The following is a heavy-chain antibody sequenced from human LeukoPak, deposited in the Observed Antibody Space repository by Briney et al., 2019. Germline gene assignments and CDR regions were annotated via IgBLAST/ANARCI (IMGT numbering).Heavy chain of an antibody. CDR2: IYCSGST. J-gene: IGHJ6*02. CDR3: ARVRFGYSSSWFSKDYYYGMDV. Sequence: SETLSLTCTVSGGSISSYYWSWIRQPPGKGLEWIGYIYCSGSTNYNPSLKSRVTISVDTSKNQFSLKLSSVTAADTAVYYCARVRFGYSSSWFSKDYYYGMDVWGQGTTVTASS. CDR1: GGSISSYY. D-gene: IGHD6-13*01. V-gene: IGHV4-59*01.